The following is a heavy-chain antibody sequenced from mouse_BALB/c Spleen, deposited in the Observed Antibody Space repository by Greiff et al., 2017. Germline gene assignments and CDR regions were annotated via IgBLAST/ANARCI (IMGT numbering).Heavy chain of an antibody. Sequence: VQLQQSGPGLVKPSQSLSLTCTVTGYSITSDYAWNWIRQFPGNKLEWMGYISYSGSTSYNPSLKSRISITRDTSKNQFFLQLNSVTTEDTATYYCARGDYYGLYYFDYWGQGTTLTVSS. CDR2: ISYSGST. V-gene: IGHV3-2*02. CDR1: GYSITSDYA. CDR3: ARGDYYGLYYFDY. D-gene: IGHD1-2*01. J-gene: IGHJ2*01.